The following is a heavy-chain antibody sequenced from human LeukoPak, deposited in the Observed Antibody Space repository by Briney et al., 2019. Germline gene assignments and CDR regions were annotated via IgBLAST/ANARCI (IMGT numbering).Heavy chain of an antibody. CDR2: IIPIFGTA. J-gene: IGHJ6*03. Sequence: GASVKVSCKTSGGTFSSYAISWVRQAPGQGLEWMGGIIPIFGTANYAQKFQGRVTITADESTSTAYMELSSLRSEDTAVYYCARAPVAATPYYYYMDVWGKGTTVTISS. V-gene: IGHV1-69*13. CDR3: ARAPVAATPYYYYMDV. D-gene: IGHD2-15*01. CDR1: GGTFSSYA.